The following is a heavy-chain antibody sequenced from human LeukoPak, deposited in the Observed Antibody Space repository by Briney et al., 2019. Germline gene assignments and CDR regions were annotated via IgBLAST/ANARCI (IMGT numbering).Heavy chain of an antibody. J-gene: IGHJ4*02. CDR1: GGSFSGYY. CDR2: INHSGST. CDR3: ARLKRITIFGVATARDY. Sequence: ASETLSLTCAVYGGSFSGYYWSWIRQPPGKGLEWIGEINHSGSTNYNPSLKSRVTISVDTSKNQFSLKLSSVTAADTAVYYCARLKRITIFGVATARDYWGQGTLVTVSS. D-gene: IGHD3-3*01. V-gene: IGHV4-34*01.